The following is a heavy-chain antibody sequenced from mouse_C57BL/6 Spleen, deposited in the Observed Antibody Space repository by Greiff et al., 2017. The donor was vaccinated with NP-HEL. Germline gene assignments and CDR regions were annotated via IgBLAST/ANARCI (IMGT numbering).Heavy chain of an antibody. CDR3: ARALMYYDFAY. CDR1: GYSITSGYD. CDR2: ISYSGST. J-gene: IGHJ3*01. V-gene: IGHV3-1*01. Sequence: EVQLQESGPGMVKPSPSLSLTCTVTGYSITSGYDWHWIRHFPGNKLEWMGYISYSGSTNYNPSLKSRISITHDTSKNHFFLKLNSVTTEDTATYYCARALMYYDFAYWGQGTLVTVSA. D-gene: IGHD1-1*01.